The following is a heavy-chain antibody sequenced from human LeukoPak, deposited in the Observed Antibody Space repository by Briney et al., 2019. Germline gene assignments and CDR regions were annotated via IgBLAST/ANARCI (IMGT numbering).Heavy chain of an antibody. CDR1: GGSISSYY. V-gene: IGHV4-59*01. D-gene: IGHD6-13*01. Sequence: PSETLSLTCTVSGGSISSYYWSWIRQPPGKGLEWIGYIYYSGSTNYNPSLKSRVTISVDTSKNQFSLKLSSVTAADTAVYYRARAAGPLAAPDFWGQGTPVTVSS. CDR3: ARAAGPLAAPDF. J-gene: IGHJ4*02. CDR2: IYYSGST.